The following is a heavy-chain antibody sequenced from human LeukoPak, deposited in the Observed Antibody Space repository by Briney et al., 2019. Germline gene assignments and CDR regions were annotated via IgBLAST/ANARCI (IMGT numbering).Heavy chain of an antibody. CDR2: LYWDDDK. CDR3: AHGYKFAGNWYPLNFDY. J-gene: IGHJ4*02. Sequence: WGPTQVKPRQPRTLTWTFCGFSVSTSGGDGGWIRHRPGKALEWLTLLYWDDDKRYSPSLRSRLTISKDTSTNEVVLTMTNMEPVDIATYYCAHGYKFAGNWYPLNFDYWGQGTLVTVSS. V-gene: IGHV2-5*02. D-gene: IGHD6-13*01. CDR1: GFSVSTSGGD.